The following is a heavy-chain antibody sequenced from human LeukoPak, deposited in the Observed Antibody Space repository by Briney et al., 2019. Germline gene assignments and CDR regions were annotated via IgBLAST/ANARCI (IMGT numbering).Heavy chain of an antibody. CDR1: GFTSSRHA. CDR2: MLVRRGST. V-gene: IGHV3-23*01. CDR3: AKGNRGSTSCYTRLCDEYFQH. Sequence: GGSLRLSCAASGFTSSRHAMRWVRLAAGKGLECVSAMLVRRGSTYYADSVKGRFTISRDNSKNTLYLQMNSLRAEDTAVYYCAKGNRGSTSCYTRLCDEYFQHWGQGTLVTVSS. J-gene: IGHJ1*01. D-gene: IGHD2-2*02.